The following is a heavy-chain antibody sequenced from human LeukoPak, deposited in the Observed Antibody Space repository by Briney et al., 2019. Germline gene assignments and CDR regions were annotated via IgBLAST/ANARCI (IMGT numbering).Heavy chain of an antibody. Sequence: PSETLSLTCTVSGGSISSGDYYWSWIRQPPGKGLEWIGYIYYSGSTYYNPSLKSRVTISVDTSKNQFSLKLSSVTAADTALYYCARRSVVTAINFDSFDIWGQGTMVTVSS. D-gene: IGHD2-21*02. CDR1: GGSISSGDYY. CDR3: ARRSVVTAINFDSFDI. CDR2: IYYSGST. V-gene: IGHV4-30-4*08. J-gene: IGHJ3*02.